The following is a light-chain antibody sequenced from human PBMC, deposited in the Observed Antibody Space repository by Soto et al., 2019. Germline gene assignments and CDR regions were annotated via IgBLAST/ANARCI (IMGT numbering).Light chain of an antibody. J-gene: IGLJ1*01. CDR3: CSYAGLTTLDV. Sequence: QSVLTQPASVSGSPGQSITISCTGTSSDVGSYTLVSWYQQHPGRAPKLMIYEVTKRPSGVSNRFSASKSGNTASLTISGLQAEDEGDYYCCSYAGLTTLDVFGTGTKVTVL. CDR1: SSDVGSYTL. CDR2: EVT. V-gene: IGLV2-23*02.